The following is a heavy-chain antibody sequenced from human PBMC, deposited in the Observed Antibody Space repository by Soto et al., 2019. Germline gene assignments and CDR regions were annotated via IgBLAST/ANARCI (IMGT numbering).Heavy chain of an antibody. V-gene: IGHV1-69*13. D-gene: IGHD2-8*01. CDR3: ARVRCFNGLCHTADYGMDV. Sequence: ASVKVSCKASGDVFRSYGINWVRQAPGQGLEWMGGIIPISGTTNYEQKFQGRVAITADESTDTVYMELSRLRSEATAVYFCARVRCFNGLCHTADYGMDVWGQGTTGTVS. CDR1: GDVFRSYG. J-gene: IGHJ6*02. CDR2: IIPISGTT.